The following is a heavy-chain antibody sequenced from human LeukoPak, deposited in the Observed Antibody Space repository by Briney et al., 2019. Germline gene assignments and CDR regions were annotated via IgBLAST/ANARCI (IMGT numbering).Heavy chain of an antibody. CDR1: GGSFSGYY. D-gene: IGHD2-2*01. J-gene: IGHJ5*02. Sequence: SETLSLTCAVYGGSFSGYYWSWIRQPPGKGLEWIGEINHSGSTNYNPSLKSRVTISVDTSKNQFSLKLSSVTAADTAVYYCARLVEHWFDPWGQGTLVTVSS. CDR2: INHSGST. CDR3: ARLVEHWFDP. V-gene: IGHV4-34*01.